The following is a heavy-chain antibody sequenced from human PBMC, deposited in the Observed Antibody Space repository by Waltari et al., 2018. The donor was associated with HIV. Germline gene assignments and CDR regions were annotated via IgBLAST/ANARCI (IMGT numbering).Heavy chain of an antibody. CDR2: ISGYNGNT. V-gene: IGHV1-18*01. Sequence: VQLVQSVAEMRKPGASVKVSCRASGYTFIAYSISWVRQAPGNGLEWMGWISGYNGNTNYAQKFQGRVNMTRDTSTSTAHMELRSLRSDDTAVYYCARGVSIVRGVMIRGHMDVWGQGTTVTVSS. J-gene: IGHJ6*02. CDR1: GYTFIAYS. D-gene: IGHD3-10*01. CDR3: ARGVSIVRGVMIRGHMDV.